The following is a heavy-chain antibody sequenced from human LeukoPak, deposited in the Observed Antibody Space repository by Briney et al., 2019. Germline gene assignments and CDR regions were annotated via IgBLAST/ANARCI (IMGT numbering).Heavy chain of an antibody. CDR3: ARDRYDFWSGYLDY. V-gene: IGHV3-7*01. CDR2: IKQDGSEK. CDR1: GLTFNSCW. J-gene: IGHJ4*02. Sequence: PGGSLRLSCVVSGLTFNSCWMNWVRQAPGKGLEWVANIKQDGSEKYYVDSVKGRFTISRDNAKNSLYLQMNSLRAEDTAVYYCARDRYDFWSGYLDYWGQGTLVTVSS. D-gene: IGHD3-3*01.